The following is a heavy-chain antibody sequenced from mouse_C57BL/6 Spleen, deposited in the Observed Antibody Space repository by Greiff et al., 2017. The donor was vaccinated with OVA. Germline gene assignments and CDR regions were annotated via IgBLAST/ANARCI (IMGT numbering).Heavy chain of an antibody. J-gene: IGHJ4*01. CDR3: ARQVTGAMDY. D-gene: IGHD2-2*01. V-gene: IGHV1-85*01. CDR2: IYPRDGST. Sequence: QVHVKQSGPELVKPGASVKLSCKASGYTFTSYDINWVKQRPGPGLEWIGWIYPRDGSTKYNEKFKGKATLTVDTSSSTAYMELHSLTSEDSAVYFCARQVTGAMDYWGQGTSVTVSS. CDR1: GYTFTSYD.